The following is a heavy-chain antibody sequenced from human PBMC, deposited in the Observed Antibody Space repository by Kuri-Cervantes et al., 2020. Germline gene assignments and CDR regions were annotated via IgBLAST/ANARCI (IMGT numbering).Heavy chain of an antibody. V-gene: IGHV1-2*02. D-gene: IGHD3-22*01. CDR3: ARGYDSSGYYYY. Sequence: ASVKVSCKASGYTFTSYDINWVRQATGQGLEWMGWMNPNSGGTNYAQKSQGRVTMTRDTSISTAYMELSRLRSDDTAVYYCARGYDSSGYYYYWGQGTLVTVSS. J-gene: IGHJ4*02. CDR1: GYTFTSYD. CDR2: MNPNSGGT.